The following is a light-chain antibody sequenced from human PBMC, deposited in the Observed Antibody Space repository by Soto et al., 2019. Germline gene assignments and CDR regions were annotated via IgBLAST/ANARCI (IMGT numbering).Light chain of an antibody. J-gene: IGKJ4*01. CDR2: AAS. CDR1: QSISTY. Sequence: DIQMTQSPSSLSASFGDRVTIXXRASQSISTYLHWYQQKPGKAPNVXIYAASTLQSGVPSRFSGSGSGTDFTLTISSLQPEDFATYFCQHGYSTPLTFGGGTKVDIK. CDR3: QHGYSTPLT. V-gene: IGKV1-39*01.